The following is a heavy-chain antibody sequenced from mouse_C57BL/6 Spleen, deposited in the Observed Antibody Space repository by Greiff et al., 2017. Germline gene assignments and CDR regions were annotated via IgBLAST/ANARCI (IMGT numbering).Heavy chain of an antibody. CDR1: GYTFTSYW. CDR2: ISPGSGST. Sequence: QVQLQQSGAELVKPGASVKMSCKASGYTFTSYWITWVKQRPGQGLEWIGDISPGSGSTNYNEKFKSTATLTVDKCSSTAYVPLSSLTSEDSAVSYYARTWGGDAMDYWGQGTSVTVSS. V-gene: IGHV1-55*01. D-gene: IGHD4-1*01. CDR3: ARTWGGDAMDY. J-gene: IGHJ4*01.